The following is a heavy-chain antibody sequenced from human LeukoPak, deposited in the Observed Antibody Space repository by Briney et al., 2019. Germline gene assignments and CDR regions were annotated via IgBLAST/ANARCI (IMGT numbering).Heavy chain of an antibody. D-gene: IGHD1-26*01. V-gene: IGHV4-34*01. CDR1: GGSFSGYY. CDR2: INHSGST. Sequence: SETLSLTCAVYGGSFSGYYWSWIRQPPGKGLEWIGEINHSGSTNYNPSLKSRVTISVDTSKNQFSLKLSSVTAADTAVYYCAGRGIVGAIYWGQGTLVTVSS. J-gene: IGHJ4*02. CDR3: AGRGIVGAIY.